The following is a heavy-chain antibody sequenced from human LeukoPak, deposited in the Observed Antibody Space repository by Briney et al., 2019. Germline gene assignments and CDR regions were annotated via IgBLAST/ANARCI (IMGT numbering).Heavy chain of an antibody. CDR3: ARDLTYIDY. D-gene: IGHD2-2*02. Sequence: GGSLRLSCAASGVTFSSFGMNWVRQAPGKGLEWVSYISTSSSYIYYADSVKGRFTISRDNAKNSLYLQMNSLRAEDTAVYYCARDLTYIDYWGQGTLVTVSS. V-gene: IGHV3-21*05. J-gene: IGHJ4*02. CDR1: GVTFSSFG. CDR2: ISTSSSYI.